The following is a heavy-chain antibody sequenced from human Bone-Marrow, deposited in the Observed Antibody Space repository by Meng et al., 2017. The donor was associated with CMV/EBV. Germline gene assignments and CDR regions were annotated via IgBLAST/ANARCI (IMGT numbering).Heavy chain of an antibody. CDR1: GFTFSSYS. Sequence: GESLKISCAASGFTFSSYSMNWVRQAPGKGLEWVSSISSSSSYIYYADSVKGRFTISRDNAKNPLYLQMNSLRAEDTAVYYCARLMGERRIDAFDIWGQGTMVTVSS. V-gene: IGHV3-21*01. CDR2: ISSSSSYI. J-gene: IGHJ3*02. CDR3: ARLMGERRIDAFDI. D-gene: IGHD3-16*01.